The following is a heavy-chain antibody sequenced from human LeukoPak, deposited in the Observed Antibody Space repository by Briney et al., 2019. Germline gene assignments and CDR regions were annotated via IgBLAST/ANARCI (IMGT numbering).Heavy chain of an antibody. CDR1: GYTFTGYY. Sequence: ASVKVSCKASGYTFTGYYMHWVRQAPGQGLEWMGWINPNSGGTNYAQKFQGRVTMTRDTSISTAYMELSRLRSGDTAVYYCAARLVYCSSTSCYAGFDYWGQGTLVTVSS. J-gene: IGHJ4*02. CDR2: INPNSGGT. D-gene: IGHD2-2*01. CDR3: AARLVYCSSTSCYAGFDY. V-gene: IGHV1-2*02.